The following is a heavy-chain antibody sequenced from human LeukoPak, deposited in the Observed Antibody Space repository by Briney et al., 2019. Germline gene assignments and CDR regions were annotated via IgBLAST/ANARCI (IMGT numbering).Heavy chain of an antibody. D-gene: IGHD3-10*01. CDR3: ARDRGRYYYMDV. CDR1: GGSISSYY. J-gene: IGHJ6*03. Sequence: SETLSLTCTVSGGSISSYYWSWIRQPPGKGLEWIGYIYYSGSNNYNPSLKSRVTISVDTSKNQFSLKLSSVTAADTAVYYCARDRGRYYYMDVWGKGTTVTVSS. CDR2: IYYSGSN. V-gene: IGHV4-59*01.